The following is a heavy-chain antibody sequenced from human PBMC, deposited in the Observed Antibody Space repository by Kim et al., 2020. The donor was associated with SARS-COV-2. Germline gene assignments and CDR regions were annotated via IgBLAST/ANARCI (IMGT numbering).Heavy chain of an antibody. CDR2: IYDDGTT. CDR1: GFTVGNNY. Sequence: GGSLRLSCVASGFTVGNNYMTWIRQAPEKGLEWVSVIYDDGTTYYADSVKGRFTISRDSPKNTLYLQMNILNVEDSAIYYCARGARLSAIIDFWGQGTVGLVSS. J-gene: IGHJ4*02. V-gene: IGHV3-53*01. D-gene: IGHD5-12*01. CDR3: ARGARLSAIIDF.